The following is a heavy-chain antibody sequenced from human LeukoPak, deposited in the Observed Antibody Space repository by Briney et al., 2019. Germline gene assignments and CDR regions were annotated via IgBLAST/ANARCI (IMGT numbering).Heavy chain of an antibody. J-gene: IGHJ4*02. V-gene: IGHV1-8*01. CDR3: ARRRFGELLRFVDY. CDR2: MNPNSGNT. CDR1: GYTFTSYD. D-gene: IGHD3-10*01. Sequence: ASVKVSCKASGYTFTSYDINWVRQPTGQGLEWMGWMNPNSGNTGYAQKFQGRVTMTRNTSISTAYMELSRLRSEDTAVYYCARRRFGELLRFVDYWGQGNLVTVSS.